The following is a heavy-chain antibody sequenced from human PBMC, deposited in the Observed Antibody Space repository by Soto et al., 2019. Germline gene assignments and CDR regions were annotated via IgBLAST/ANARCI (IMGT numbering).Heavy chain of an antibody. D-gene: IGHD6-19*01. CDR1: GFTFSSYG. Sequence: PGGSLRLSCAASGFTFSSYGMHWVRQAPGKGLEWVAVISYDGSNKYYADSVKGRFTISRDNSKNTLYLQMNSLRAEDTAVYYCAKGGRYSSGWYPPYFDYWGQGTLVTVSS. J-gene: IGHJ4*02. CDR2: ISYDGSNK. CDR3: AKGGRYSSGWYPPYFDY. V-gene: IGHV3-30*18.